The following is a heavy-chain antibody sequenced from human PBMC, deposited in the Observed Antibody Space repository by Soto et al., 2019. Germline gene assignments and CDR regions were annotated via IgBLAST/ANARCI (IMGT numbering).Heavy chain of an antibody. CDR1: GGSISVYY. CDR3: ERAAYNYVPFDF. J-gene: IGHJ4*02. Sequence: SETLSLTSTVSGGSISVYYLSWIRQPAGKGLDCVGHIYTSGTTNYNPSLKSRVSMSRDTSHNQFSLKLNYVTAADTAVYYCERAAYNYVPFDFWGQGTLVTVSP. CDR2: IYTSGTT. D-gene: IGHD3-10*02. V-gene: IGHV4-4*07.